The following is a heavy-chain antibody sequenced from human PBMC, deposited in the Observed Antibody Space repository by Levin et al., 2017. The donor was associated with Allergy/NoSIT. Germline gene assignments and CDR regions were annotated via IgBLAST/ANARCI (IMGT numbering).Heavy chain of an antibody. CDR2: IYSGGNT. J-gene: IGHJ4*02. CDR3: AKGVRGFDY. D-gene: IGHD3-10*01. Sequence: GGSLRLSCAASGFTVSSNYMNWVRQAPGKGLEWVSAIYSGGNTFYADSVKGRFAISRDNSKNSIYLQMNSLRAEDTAVYYCAKGVRGFDYWGQGTLVTVSS. CDR1: GFTVSSNY. V-gene: IGHV3-66*01.